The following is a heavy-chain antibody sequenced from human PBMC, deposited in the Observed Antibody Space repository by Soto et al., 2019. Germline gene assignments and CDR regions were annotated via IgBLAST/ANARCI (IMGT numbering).Heavy chain of an antibody. CDR3: ARHTPAISISDH. D-gene: IGHD2-15*01. Sequence: PGXSLRLSCAASGLTFSSFWMSWVRQAPVKGPEWVGSIYYSGSTYYNPSLKSRVTISVDTSKNQFSLKLSSVTAADTAVYYCARHTPAISISDHWGQGTLVTVSS. J-gene: IGHJ4*02. V-gene: IGHV4-39*01. CDR1: GLTFSSFW. CDR2: IYYSGST.